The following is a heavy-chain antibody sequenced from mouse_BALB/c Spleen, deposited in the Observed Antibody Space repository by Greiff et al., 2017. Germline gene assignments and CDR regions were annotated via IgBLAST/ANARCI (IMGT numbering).Heavy chain of an antibody. CDR3: AREDYDGVWFAY. J-gene: IGHJ3*01. D-gene: IGHD2-4*01. CDR1: GYAFTNYL. V-gene: IGHV1-54*03. Sequence: QVQLQQSGAELVRPGTSVKVSCKASGYAFTNYLIEWVKQRPGQGLEWIGVINPGSGGTNYNEKFKGKATLTADKSSSTAYMQLNSLTSDDSAVYFCAREDYDGVWFAYWGQGTLVTVSA. CDR2: INPGSGGT.